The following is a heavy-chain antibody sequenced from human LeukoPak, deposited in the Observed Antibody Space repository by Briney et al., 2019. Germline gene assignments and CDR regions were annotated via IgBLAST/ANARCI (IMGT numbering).Heavy chain of an antibody. CDR2: IFYSGST. Sequence: SETLSLTCTVSGGSITSSSYYWGWIRQPPGKGVEWIGSIFYSGSTYYNPSLKSRVTISVDTSKTQFSLKLSSVTAADTAVYYCAKQQLVRCFDYWGQGTLVTVSS. CDR1: GGSITSSSYY. J-gene: IGHJ4*02. V-gene: IGHV4-39*01. D-gene: IGHD6-13*01. CDR3: AKQQLVRCFDY.